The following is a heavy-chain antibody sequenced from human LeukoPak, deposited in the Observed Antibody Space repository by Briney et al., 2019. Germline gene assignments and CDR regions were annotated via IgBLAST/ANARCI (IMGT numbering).Heavy chain of an antibody. J-gene: IGHJ3*02. CDR2: INPNSGGT. V-gene: IGHV1-2*02. Sequence: GASVKVSCKASGYTFTGYYMHWVRQAPGQGLEWMGWINPNSGGTNYAQKFQGRVTMTRDTSISTAYMELSRLRSDDTAVYYCARVPSSGWHFHHAFDIWGQGTMVTVSS. CDR1: GYTFTGYY. D-gene: IGHD6-19*01. CDR3: ARVPSSGWHFHHAFDI.